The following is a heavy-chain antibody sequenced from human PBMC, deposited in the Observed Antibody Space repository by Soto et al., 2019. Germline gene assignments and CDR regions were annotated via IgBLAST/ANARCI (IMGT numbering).Heavy chain of an antibody. CDR2: IITMFNTA. J-gene: IGHJ5*02. CDR1: GGSDVFNNYP. CDR3: ARHSPTAVSGAGWFDT. Sequence: QVQLVQSGAEIQKPASSVKVSCKASGGSDVFNNYPVSWVRQAPGQGLEWMGAIITMFNTADYAQRFLGRVTITADEFTRTVSMELTSLTSDDTAVYYCARHSPTAVSGAGWFDTWGQGTLVTVSS. V-gene: IGHV1-69*01. D-gene: IGHD6-19*01.